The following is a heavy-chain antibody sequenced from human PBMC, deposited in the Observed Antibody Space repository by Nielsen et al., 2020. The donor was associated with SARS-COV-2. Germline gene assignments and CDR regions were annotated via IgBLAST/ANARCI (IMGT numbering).Heavy chain of an antibody. D-gene: IGHD6-13*01. Sequence: GGSLRLSCRASGLIFGTYGMHWVRQAPGKGLEWVAGIWYDGSNENYAEFVKGRFTISRDNAKNSLYLQMNSLRAEDTAVYYCARGAARVDPWGQGTLVTVSS. CDR1: GLIFGTYG. CDR2: IWYDGSNE. CDR3: ARGAARVDP. V-gene: IGHV3-33*01. J-gene: IGHJ5*02.